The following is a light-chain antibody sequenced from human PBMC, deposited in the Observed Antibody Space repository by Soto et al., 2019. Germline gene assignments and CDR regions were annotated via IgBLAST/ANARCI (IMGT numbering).Light chain of an antibody. J-gene: IGLJ2*01. CDR3: SSYTTSSTWV. Sequence: QSALTQPASVSGSPGQSITISCAGTSSDVGNYNYVSWYQQLPGKAPRLMISEVNYRPSGVSNRFSGSKSGNTASLTISGLQAEDEADYYCSSYTTSSTWVFGGGTKLTVL. CDR2: EVN. V-gene: IGLV2-14*01. CDR1: SSDVGNYNY.